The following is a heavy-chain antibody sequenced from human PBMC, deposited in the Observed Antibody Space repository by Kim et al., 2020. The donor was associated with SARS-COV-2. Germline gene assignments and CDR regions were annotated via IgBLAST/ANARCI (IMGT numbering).Heavy chain of an antibody. V-gene: IGHV3-30*18. J-gene: IGHJ5*02. D-gene: IGHD1-1*01. Sequence: GGSLRLSCAASGFTFSSYGMHWVRQAPGKGLEWVAVISYDGSNKYYADSVKGRFTISRDNSKNTLYLQMNSLRAEDTAVYYCAKETREQWGFDPWGQGTLVTVSS. CDR2: ISYDGSNK. CDR3: AKETREQWGFDP. CDR1: GFTFSSYG.